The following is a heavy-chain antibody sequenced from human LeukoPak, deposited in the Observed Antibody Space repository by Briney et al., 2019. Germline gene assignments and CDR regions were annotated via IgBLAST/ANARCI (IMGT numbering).Heavy chain of an antibody. CDR3: ASGEAPAAGTLLFDY. Sequence: PGGSLKLSCAASGFTFSGSAMHWVRQAPGKGLEWVAVISYDGSNKYYADSVKGRFTISRDNSKNTLYLQMNSLRAEDTAVYYCASGEAPAAGTLLFDYWGQGTLVTVSS. D-gene: IGHD6-13*01. V-gene: IGHV3-30-3*01. CDR1: GFTFSGSA. J-gene: IGHJ4*02. CDR2: ISYDGSNK.